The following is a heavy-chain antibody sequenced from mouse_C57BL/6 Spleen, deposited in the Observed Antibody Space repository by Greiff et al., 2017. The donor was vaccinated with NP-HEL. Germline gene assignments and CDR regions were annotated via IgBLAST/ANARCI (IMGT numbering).Heavy chain of an antibody. CDR1: GFNIKDDY. CDR3: PTSPGSY. J-gene: IGHJ2*01. CDR2: IEPENGDT. V-gene: IGHV14-4*01. D-gene: IGHD1-1*02. Sequence: EVQLQQSGAELVRPGASVKLSCTASGFNIKDDYMHWVKQRPEQGLEWIGWIEPENGDTEYASKFQGKATITADKSSNTAYLQLSSLTSEDTAVYYCPTSPGSYWGQGTTLTVSS.